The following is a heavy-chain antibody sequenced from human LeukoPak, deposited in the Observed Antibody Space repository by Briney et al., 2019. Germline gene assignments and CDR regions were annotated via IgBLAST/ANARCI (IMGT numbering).Heavy chain of an antibody. V-gene: IGHV4-59*08. CDR1: GGSISSYY. CDR2: IYYSGST. J-gene: IGHJ4*02. CDR3: ARRIVVTRGFDY. D-gene: IGHD4-23*01. Sequence: KPSETLSLTCTVSGGSISSYYWSWIRQPPGKGLEWIGYIYYSGSTYYNPSLKSRVTISVDTSKNQFSLKLSSVTAADTAVYYCARRIVVTRGFDYWGQGTLVTVSS.